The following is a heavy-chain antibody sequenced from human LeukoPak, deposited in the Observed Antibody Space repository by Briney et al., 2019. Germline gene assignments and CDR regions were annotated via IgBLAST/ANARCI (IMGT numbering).Heavy chain of an antibody. J-gene: IGHJ4*02. V-gene: IGHV1-18*04. CDR3: ARFMWFGELPFDY. CDR2: ISAYNGNT. D-gene: IGHD3-10*01. CDR1: GYTFTGYY. Sequence: ASVKVSCKASGYTFTGYYMHWVRQAPGQGLEWMGWISAYNGNTNYAQKLQGRVTMTTDTSTSTAYMELRSLRSDDTAVYYCARFMWFGELPFDYWGQGTLVTVSS.